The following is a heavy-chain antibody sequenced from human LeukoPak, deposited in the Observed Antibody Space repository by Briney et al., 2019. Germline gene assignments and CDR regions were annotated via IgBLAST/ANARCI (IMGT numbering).Heavy chain of an antibody. CDR3: ARGRGSSGPDY. J-gene: IGHJ4*02. CDR2: ISSSSTI. CDR1: GFTFSSYS. V-gene: IGHV3-48*01. Sequence: GGSLRLSCAASGFTFSSYSMNWVRQAPGKGLEWVSYISSSSTIYYADSVKGRFTISRDNAKNSLYLQMNSLRAEDTAVYYCARGRGSSGPDYWGQGTLVTVSS. D-gene: IGHD3-22*01.